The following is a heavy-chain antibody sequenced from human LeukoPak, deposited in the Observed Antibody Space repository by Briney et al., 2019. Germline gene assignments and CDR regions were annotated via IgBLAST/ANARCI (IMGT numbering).Heavy chain of an antibody. CDR3: ASEIAVAGLWFDP. CDR2: ISSSSSYI. J-gene: IGHJ5*02. Sequence: GGSLGLSCAVSGFTFSSYSMNWVRQAPGKGLEWVSSISSSSSYIYYADSVKGRFTISRDNAKNSLYLQMNSLRAEDTAVYYCASEIAVAGLWFDPWGQGTLVSVSS. V-gene: IGHV3-21*01. CDR1: GFTFSSYS. D-gene: IGHD6-19*01.